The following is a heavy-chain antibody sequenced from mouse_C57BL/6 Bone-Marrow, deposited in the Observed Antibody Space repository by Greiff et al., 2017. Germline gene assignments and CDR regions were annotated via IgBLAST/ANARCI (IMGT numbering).Heavy chain of an antibody. Sequence: EVKLMESGGGLVKPGGSLTLSCAASGFTFSDYGMHWVRQAPEKGLEWVAYISSGSSTIYSADTVKGRFTISRDNAKNTLYLQMASLRSEDTAMYYCARVHYYGSSRYAMDYWGQGTSVTVSS. V-gene: IGHV5-17*01. CDR2: ISSGSSTI. J-gene: IGHJ4*01. D-gene: IGHD1-1*01. CDR3: ARVHYYGSSRYAMDY. CDR1: GFTFSDYG.